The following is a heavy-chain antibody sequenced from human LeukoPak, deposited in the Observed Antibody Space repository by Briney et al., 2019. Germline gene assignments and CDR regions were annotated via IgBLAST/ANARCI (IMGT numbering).Heavy chain of an antibody. CDR2: ISGSGGDT. CDR3: AGTAGPFDY. Sequence: GGSLRLSCAASGFTFSSSAMTWVRRAPGKGLEWVSTISGSGGDTYYADSVKGRFTISRDNSKNTLYLQMNSLRAEDTAVYYCAGTAGPFDYWGQGTLVTVSS. V-gene: IGHV3-23*01. CDR1: GFTFSSSA. J-gene: IGHJ4*02. D-gene: IGHD6-13*01.